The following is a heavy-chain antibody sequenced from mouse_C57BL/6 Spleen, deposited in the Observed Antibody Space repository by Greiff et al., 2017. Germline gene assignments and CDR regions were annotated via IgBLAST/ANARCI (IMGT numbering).Heavy chain of an antibody. CDR2: IYPGDGDT. J-gene: IGHJ2*01. D-gene: IGHD1-1*01. CDR3: ARGATVVALYYFDY. CDR1: GYAFSSYW. V-gene: IGHV1-80*01. Sequence: QVQLKQSGAELVKPGASVKISCKASGYAFSSYWMNWVKQRPGKGLEWIGQIYPGDGDTNYNGKLKGKATLTADKSSSTAYMQLSSLTSEDSAVYFCARGATVVALYYFDYWGQGTTLTVSS.